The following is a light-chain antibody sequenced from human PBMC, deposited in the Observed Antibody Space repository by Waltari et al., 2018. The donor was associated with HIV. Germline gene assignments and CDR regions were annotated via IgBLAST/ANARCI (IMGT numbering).Light chain of an antibody. CDR2: GNT. CDR3: QSYDTTLSGWV. V-gene: IGLV1-40*01. J-gene: IGLJ3*02. Sequence: QSVLTQPPSVSGAPGQRVAISCTVTSSNIGAGYHVHWYQHLPGTAPKLLIYGNTVRPSGVPDRFSGSKSGTSASLAITGLQADDEADYYCQSYDTTLSGWVFGGGTKLTVL. CDR1: SSNIGAGYH.